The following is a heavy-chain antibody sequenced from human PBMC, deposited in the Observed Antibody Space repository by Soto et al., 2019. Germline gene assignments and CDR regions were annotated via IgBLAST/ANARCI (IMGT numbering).Heavy chain of an antibody. CDR3: ATSWYENWFDS. Sequence: EVQLLESGGGLVQPGGSLRLSCAASGFTFSSYAMNWVRQAPGKGLEWVSTISGSGAITYYADSVEGRFTISRDNSKNTLFLQMNSLRAEDTAIFYCATSWYENWFDSWGQGTLVTVSS. CDR2: ISGSGAIT. J-gene: IGHJ5*01. V-gene: IGHV3-23*01. CDR1: GFTFSSYA. D-gene: IGHD6-13*01.